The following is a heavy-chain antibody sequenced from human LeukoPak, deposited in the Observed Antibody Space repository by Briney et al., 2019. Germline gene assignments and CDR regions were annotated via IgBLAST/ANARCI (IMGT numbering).Heavy chain of an antibody. J-gene: IGHJ3*02. CDR1: GFTFSNYG. CDR3: ARRGAVANAFDI. CDR2: IRYDGSNK. Sequence: GGSLRLSCAASGFTFSNYGMHWVRQAPGKGLEWVAFIRYDGSNKYYADSVKGRLTISRDNSKNTLYLQMNSLRAEDTAVYYCARRGAVANAFDIWGLGTMVTVSS. V-gene: IGHV3-30*02. D-gene: IGHD6-19*01.